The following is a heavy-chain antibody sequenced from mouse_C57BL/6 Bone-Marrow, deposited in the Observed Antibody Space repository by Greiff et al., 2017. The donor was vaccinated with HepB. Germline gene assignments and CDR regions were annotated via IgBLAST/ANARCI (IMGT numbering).Heavy chain of an antibody. Sequence: DVMLVESGGGLVQPGGSLKLSCAASGFTFSDYGMAWVRQAPRKGHEWVAFISNLAYSIYYADTVTGRFTISRENAKNTLYLEMSSLRSEDTAMYYCTRRVYDYDRNWYFDVWGTGTTVTVSS. D-gene: IGHD2-4*01. CDR3: TRRVYDYDRNWYFDV. J-gene: IGHJ1*03. CDR1: GFTFSDYG. V-gene: IGHV5-15*04. CDR2: ISNLAYSI.